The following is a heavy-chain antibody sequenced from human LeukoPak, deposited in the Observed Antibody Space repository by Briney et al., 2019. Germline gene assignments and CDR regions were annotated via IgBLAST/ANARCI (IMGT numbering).Heavy chain of an antibody. CDR1: GFTFSSYW. CDR2: IKQDGSEK. CDR3: ARLVGPTGTTGVGEYYFDY. Sequence: GGSLRLSCAASGFTFSSYWMSWVRQAPGKGLEWVANIKQDGSEKYYVDSVKGRFTISRDNAKNSLYLQMNSLRAEDTAVYYCARLVGPTGTTGVGEYYFDYWGQGTLVTASS. D-gene: IGHD1-1*01. V-gene: IGHV3-7*01. J-gene: IGHJ4*02.